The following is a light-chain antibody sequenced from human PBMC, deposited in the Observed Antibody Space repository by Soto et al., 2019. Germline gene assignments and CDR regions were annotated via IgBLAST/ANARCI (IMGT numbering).Light chain of an antibody. Sequence: DIQMTQSPSSVSASVGDTVTITCRASQAVSTWLAWYQQKPGGAPKLLIYAASTLQSGVPSRFSGSGSGTDFTLTIRSLQPEDFATYYCQQGASLPRTFGGATKVDIK. J-gene: IGKJ4*01. CDR3: QQGASLPRT. CDR2: AAS. V-gene: IGKV1-12*01. CDR1: QAVSTW.